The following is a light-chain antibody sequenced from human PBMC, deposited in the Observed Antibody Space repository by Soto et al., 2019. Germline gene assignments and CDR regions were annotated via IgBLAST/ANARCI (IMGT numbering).Light chain of an antibody. CDR3: SLSFSGAQI. CDR2: DTS. V-gene: IGLV7-46*01. J-gene: IGLJ2*01. Sequence: QSVVTQEPSLTVSPGGTVTLTCGSSTGAVASGHYPYWFQQKPGQAPRTLIYDTSNKHSWTPARFSGSLLGGKAALTLSGAQPEDEADYHCSLSFSGAQIFGGGTKLTVL. CDR1: TGAVASGHY.